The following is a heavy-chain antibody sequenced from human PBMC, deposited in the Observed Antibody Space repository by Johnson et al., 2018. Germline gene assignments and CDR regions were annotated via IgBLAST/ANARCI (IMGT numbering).Heavy chain of an antibody. V-gene: IGHV4-34*01. D-gene: IGHD3-16*02. CDR3: AGGFLHYQSISLGGVIANDALDG. CDR1: GGSFSDYY. J-gene: IGHJ3*01. Sequence: QVQLQQWGAGLLRPSRTLSLTCAVSGGSFSDYYWSWIRQSPEKGLEWLGELNHNGNTNYNPSLKSRVAISVDTSKNQFSLRLNSVTAADTAVYYCAGGFLHYQSISLGGVIANDALDGWGQGTLVTVSS. CDR2: LNHNGNT.